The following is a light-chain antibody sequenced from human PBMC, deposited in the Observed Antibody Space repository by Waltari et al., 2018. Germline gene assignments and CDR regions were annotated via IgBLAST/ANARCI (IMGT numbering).Light chain of an antibody. CDR2: ETS. J-gene: IGKJ2*01. CDR3: QQYNDWPPYT. Sequence: EVVMTQSPVTLSVSPGERATLSCRASQSVTSNLAWYPQKADQPPRLLIYETSTRVTGVPARFSGSVSGTEFTLTISSLQSEDSAVYYCQQYNDWPPYTFGQGTKLEIK. CDR1: QSVTSN. V-gene: IGKV3-15*01.